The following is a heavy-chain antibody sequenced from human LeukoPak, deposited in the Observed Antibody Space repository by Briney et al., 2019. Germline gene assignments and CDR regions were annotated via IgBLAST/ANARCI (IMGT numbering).Heavy chain of an antibody. J-gene: IGHJ4*02. Sequence: PGGSLRLSCAASGFAFNAYGMHWVRQAPGKGLEWVAVISYDGSNKYYADSVKGRFTISRDNSKNTLYLQMNSLRAEDTAVYYCAKDLERGLRGLPHWGQGTLVTVSS. D-gene: IGHD3-16*01. CDR3: AKDLERGLRGLPH. CDR2: ISYDGSNK. V-gene: IGHV3-30*18. CDR1: GFAFNAYG.